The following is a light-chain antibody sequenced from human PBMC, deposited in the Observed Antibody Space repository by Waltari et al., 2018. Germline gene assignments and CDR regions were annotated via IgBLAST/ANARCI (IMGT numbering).Light chain of an antibody. V-gene: IGLV2-8*01. CDR2: EVI. CDR3: SSSATGGSYFV. J-gene: IGLJ1*01. CDR1: SSDVGGDNY. Sequence: QSALTQPPSASGSPGQSVTISCTGTSSDVGGDNYVSWYQQYPGKAPKLLISEVIKRPSGVPIRFSGSESCNTASLTVSGLQAEDEADYYCSSSATGGSYFVFGTGTRVTVL.